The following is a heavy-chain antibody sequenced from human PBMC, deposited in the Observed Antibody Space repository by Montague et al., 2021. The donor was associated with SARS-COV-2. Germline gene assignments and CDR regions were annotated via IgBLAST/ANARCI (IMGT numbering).Heavy chain of an antibody. V-gene: IGHV4-4*07. D-gene: IGHD3-10*01. Sequence: SETLSLTCTVSGGSIRSYSWSWIRQPAAKGLDWIGRIFASGGTIXSPSLRSRVSMSVDASKNQFSFILTSVTAAGTGVYFCARDGGFYGSGGYSLWGQGTLVTVSS. J-gene: IGHJ4*02. CDR2: IFASGGT. CDR3: ARDGGFYGSGGYSL. CDR1: GGSIRSYS.